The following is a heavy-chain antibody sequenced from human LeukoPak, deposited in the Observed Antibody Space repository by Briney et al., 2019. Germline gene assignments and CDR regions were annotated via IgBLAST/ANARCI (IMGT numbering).Heavy chain of an antibody. Sequence: PGGSLRLSCAASGFTFSSYSMNWVRQAPGKGLEWVSYISSSSSTIYYADSVKGRFTISRDNAKNSLYLQMNSLRAEDTAVYYCARDPSPPRQTGATTGPFDYWGQGTLVTVSS. CDR3: ARDPSPPRQTGATTGPFDY. J-gene: IGHJ4*02. CDR2: ISSSSSTI. D-gene: IGHD1-26*01. CDR1: GFTFSSYS. V-gene: IGHV3-48*01.